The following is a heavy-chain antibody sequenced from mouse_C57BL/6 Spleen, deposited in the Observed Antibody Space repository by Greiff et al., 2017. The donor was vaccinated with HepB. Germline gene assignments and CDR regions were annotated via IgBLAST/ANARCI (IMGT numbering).Heavy chain of an antibody. CDR3: Y. J-gene: IGHJ4*01. Sequence: VQLQQSGPELVKPGASVKISCKASGYAFSSSWMNWVKQRPGKGLEWIGRIYPGDGDTNYNGKFKGKATLTADKSSSTAYFCARESRYYGNYDAMDYWGQGTSVTVSS. CDR1: GYAFSSSW. V-gene: IGHV1-82*01. CDR2: IYPGDGDT. D-gene: IGHD2-1*01.